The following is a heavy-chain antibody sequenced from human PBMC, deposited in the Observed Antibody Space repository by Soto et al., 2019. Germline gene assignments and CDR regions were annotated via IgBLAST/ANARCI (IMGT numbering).Heavy chain of an antibody. Sequence: GESLKISCKGSGYSFTSYWISWVRQMPGKGLEWMGRIDPSDSYTNYSPSFQGHVTISADKSISTAYLQWSSLKASDTAMYYCARTASDIVVVVAATRYCMDVWGQGTTVTVSS. J-gene: IGHJ6*02. D-gene: IGHD2-15*01. V-gene: IGHV5-10-1*01. CDR1: GYSFTSYW. CDR2: IDPSDSYT. CDR3: ARTASDIVVVVAATRYCMDV.